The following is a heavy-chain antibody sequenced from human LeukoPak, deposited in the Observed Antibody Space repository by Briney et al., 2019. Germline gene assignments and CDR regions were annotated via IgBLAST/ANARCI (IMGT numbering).Heavy chain of an antibody. V-gene: IGHV3-21*04. CDR1: GFTFSSYT. Sequence: GGSLRLSCAASGFTFSSYTINWVRQAPGKGLEWVSSIISSGSYIYYADSVKGRFTISRDNSKNSLYLQMNSLRTEDTALYYCAKDISVEDSGNYYDEVFFYYYYYGMDVWGQGTTVTVSS. J-gene: IGHJ6*02. CDR2: IISSGSYI. D-gene: IGHD3-10*01. CDR3: AKDISVEDSGNYYDEVFFYYYYYGMDV.